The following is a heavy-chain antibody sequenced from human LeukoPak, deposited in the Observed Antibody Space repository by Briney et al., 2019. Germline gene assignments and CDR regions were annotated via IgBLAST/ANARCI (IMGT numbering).Heavy chain of an antibody. D-gene: IGHD4-17*01. CDR3: ARIPPTYGDYVFDP. J-gene: IGHJ5*02. CDR1: GGTFSSYG. V-gene: IGHV1-69*04. Sequence: SVKVSCKASGGTFSSYGISWVRQAPGQGLEWMGRIIPILGIANYAQKFQGRVTITADESTSTAYMELSSLRSEDTAVYYCARIPPTYGDYVFDPWGQGTLVTVSS. CDR2: IIPILGIA.